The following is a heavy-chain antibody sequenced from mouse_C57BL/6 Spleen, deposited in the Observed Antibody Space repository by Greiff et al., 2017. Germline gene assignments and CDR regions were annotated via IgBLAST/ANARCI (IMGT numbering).Heavy chain of an antibody. J-gene: IGHJ2*01. V-gene: IGHV7-3*01. CDR2: IRNKANGYTT. D-gene: IGHD2-5*01. CDR3: ARSYSNPYYFDY. Sequence: EVQLQESGGGLVQPGGSLSLSCAASGFTFTDYYMSWVRQPPGKALEWLGFIRNKANGYTTEYSASVKGRFTISRDNSQSILYLQMNALRAEDSATYYCARSYSNPYYFDYWGQGTTLTVSS. CDR1: GFTFTDYY.